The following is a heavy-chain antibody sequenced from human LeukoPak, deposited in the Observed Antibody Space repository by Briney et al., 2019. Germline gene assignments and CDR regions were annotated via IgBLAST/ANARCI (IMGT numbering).Heavy chain of an antibody. J-gene: IGHJ4*02. CDR3: ARVPLYYDSSGYPIIFFDY. V-gene: IGHV1-2*02. D-gene: IGHD3-22*01. Sequence: GASVKVSCKASGYTFTGYYMHWVRQAPRQGLEWMGWINPNSGGTNYAQKFQGRVTMTRDASISTTYMELTRLRSDDTAVYYCARVPLYYDSSGYPIIFFDYWGQGTLVTVSS. CDR1: GYTFTGYY. CDR2: INPNSGGT.